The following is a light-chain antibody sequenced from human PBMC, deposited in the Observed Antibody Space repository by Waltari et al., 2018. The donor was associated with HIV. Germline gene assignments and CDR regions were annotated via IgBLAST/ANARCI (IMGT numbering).Light chain of an antibody. CDR1: QSISTW. Sequence: DTQMTQSPSTVSASIGDRVTITCRASQSISTWWAWYQLKPGKVPKLLIHAASSLDRGVSTRFSGSDSETEYTLTIYSLQPDDSATYFCQQYKSSPWIFGPGTKVDI. CDR2: AAS. V-gene: IGKV1-5*03. CDR3: QQYKSSPWI. J-gene: IGKJ1*01.